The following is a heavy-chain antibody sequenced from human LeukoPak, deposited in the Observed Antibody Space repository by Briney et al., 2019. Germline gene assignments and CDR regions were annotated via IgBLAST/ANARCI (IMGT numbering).Heavy chain of an antibody. CDR2: IRSKANSYAT. Sequence: PGESLRLSSAASGFTFSGSAMHWVRQASGKGPDWVGRIRSKANSYATAYAASVKGRFTISRDDSKNTAYLQMNSLKTEDTAVYYCTRLPGDCSGGSCYSNYFDYWGQGTLVTVSS. CDR3: TRLPGDCSGGSCYSNYFDY. J-gene: IGHJ4*02. D-gene: IGHD2-15*01. CDR1: GFTFSGSA. V-gene: IGHV3-73*01.